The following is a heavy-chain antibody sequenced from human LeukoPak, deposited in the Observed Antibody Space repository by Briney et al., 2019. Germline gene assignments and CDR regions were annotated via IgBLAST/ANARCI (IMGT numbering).Heavy chain of an antibody. V-gene: IGHV1-8*02. CDR1: GYTFTSYD. CDR2: MNPNSGNT. CDR3: ARVPKGYYYMDV. J-gene: IGHJ6*03. Sequence: ASVKVSCKASGYTFTSYDINWVRQATGQGLEWMGWMNPNSGNTGYAQKFQGRVTMTRDMSTSTVYMELSSLRSEDTAVYYCARVPKGYYYMDVWGKGTTVTVSS.